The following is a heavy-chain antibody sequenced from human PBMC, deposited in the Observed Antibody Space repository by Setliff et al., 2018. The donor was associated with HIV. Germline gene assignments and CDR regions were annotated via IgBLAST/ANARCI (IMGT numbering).Heavy chain of an antibody. CDR2: TYYRSEWKN. D-gene: IGHD3-9*01. V-gene: IGHV6-1*01. CDR1: GDSVSSTSGA. Sequence: SQTLSLTCVISGDSVSSTSGAWTWIRQSPSGGLEWLGRTYYRSEWKNGYAVSLKSRITVNADTSKNQFSLHLKSVTPEDSAVYYCAGGTWFDGLDSWSQGSLVTVSS. J-gene: IGHJ4*02. CDR3: AGGTWFDGLDS.